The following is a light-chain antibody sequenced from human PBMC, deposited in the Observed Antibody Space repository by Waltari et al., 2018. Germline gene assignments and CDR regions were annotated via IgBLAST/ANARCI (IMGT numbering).Light chain of an antibody. CDR2: VNSDGTH. Sequence: QLVLTQSPSASASLGASIKLTCTLSSGHSSNIIAWLQQQPERGPRYLMKVNSDGTHSKGDDIPDRFSGSSSGAERYLTCSSLQSEDEADDYCQTGGHGTWVFGGGTKVTVL. CDR3: QTGGHGTWV. J-gene: IGLJ3*02. CDR1: SGHSSNI. V-gene: IGLV4-69*01.